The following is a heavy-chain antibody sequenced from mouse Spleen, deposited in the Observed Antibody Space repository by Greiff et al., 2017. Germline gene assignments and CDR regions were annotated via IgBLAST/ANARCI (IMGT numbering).Heavy chain of an antibody. CDR2: ISSGGSYT. J-gene: IGHJ4*01. CDR3: ARQGGKGVYYYAMDY. D-gene: IGHD2-1*01. Sequence: DVKLVESGGGLVKPAGSLKLSCAASGFTFSSYAMSWVRQTPEKRLEWVATISSGGSYTYYPDSVKGRFTISRDNAKNTLYLQMSSLRSEDTAMYYCARQGGKGVYYYAMDYWGQGTSVTVSS. CDR1: GFTFSSYA. V-gene: IGHV5-9-3*01.